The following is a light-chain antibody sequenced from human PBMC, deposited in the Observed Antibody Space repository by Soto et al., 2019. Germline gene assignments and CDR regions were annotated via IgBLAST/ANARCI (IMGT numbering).Light chain of an antibody. Sequence: DIQMTQSPSTLSASVGDRVTITCRVSQSISSWLAWYQQKPGKAPKLLIYKASSLESGVPSRFSGSGSGTEFTLTISSLQPDDFATYYCQQYNSYSGRTFGQGTKVDIK. CDR1: QSISSW. CDR2: KAS. CDR3: QQYNSYSGRT. V-gene: IGKV1-5*03. J-gene: IGKJ1*01.